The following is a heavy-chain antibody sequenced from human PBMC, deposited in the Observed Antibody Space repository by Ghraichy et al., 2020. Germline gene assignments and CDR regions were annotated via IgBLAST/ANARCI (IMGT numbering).Heavy chain of an antibody. CDR2: INHSGST. CDR1: GGSFSGYY. Sequence: ESLNISCAVYGGSFSGYYWSWIRQPPGKGLEWIGEINHSGSTNYNPSLKSRVTISVDTSKNQFSLKLSSVTAADTAVYYCARGIGTIFGVVIIPANYYYGMDVWGQGTTVTVSS. V-gene: IGHV4-34*01. J-gene: IGHJ6*02. D-gene: IGHD3-3*01. CDR3: ARGIGTIFGVVIIPANYYYGMDV.